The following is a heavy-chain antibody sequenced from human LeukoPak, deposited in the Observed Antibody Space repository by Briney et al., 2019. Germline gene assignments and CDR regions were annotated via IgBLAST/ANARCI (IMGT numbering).Heavy chain of an antibody. CDR3: AKEGGYCSSTSCYALGNDAFDI. D-gene: IGHD2-2*01. CDR2: ISGSGGST. CDR1: GFTFSSYG. Sequence: GGSLRLSCAASGFTFSSYGMSWVRQAPGKGLEWVSAISGSGGSTYYADSVKGRFTISRDNSKNTLYLQMNSLRAEDTAVYYCAKEGGYCSSTSCYALGNDAFDIWGQGTMVTVSS. J-gene: IGHJ3*02. V-gene: IGHV3-23*01.